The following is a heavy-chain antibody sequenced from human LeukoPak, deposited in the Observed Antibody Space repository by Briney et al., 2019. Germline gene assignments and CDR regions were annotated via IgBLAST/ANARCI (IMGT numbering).Heavy chain of an antibody. J-gene: IGHJ4*02. CDR2: ISAYNGNT. CDR1: GYTFTSYG. Sequence: VASVKVSCKASGYTFTSYGISWVRQAPGQGLEWMGWISAYNGNTNYAQKLQGRVTMTTDTSTSTAYMELRSLRSDDTAVYYCARDPGYGSGSYRSFDYWGQGTLVTVSS. V-gene: IGHV1-18*01. D-gene: IGHD3-10*01. CDR3: ARDPGYGSGSYRSFDY.